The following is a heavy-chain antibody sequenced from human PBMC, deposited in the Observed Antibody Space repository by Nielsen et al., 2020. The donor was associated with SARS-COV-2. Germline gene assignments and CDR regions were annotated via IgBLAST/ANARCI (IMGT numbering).Heavy chain of an antibody. CDR2: IYYSGST. J-gene: IGHJ6*03. CDR3: ARAGLGAAHYYYYYYMDV. CDR1: GGSISSYY. V-gene: IGHV4-59*01. D-gene: IGHD2-15*01. Sequence: GSLRLSCTVSGGSISSYYWSWIRQPPGKGLEWIGYIYYSGSTNYNPSLKSRVTISVDTSKNQFSLKLSSVTAADTAVYYCARAGLGAAHYYYYYYMDVWGKGTTVTVSS.